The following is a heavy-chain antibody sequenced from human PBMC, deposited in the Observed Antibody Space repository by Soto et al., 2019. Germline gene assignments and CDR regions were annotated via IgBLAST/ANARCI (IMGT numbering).Heavy chain of an antibody. V-gene: IGHV4-4*02. CDR2: IHHSGST. CDR1: SASISSEQR. D-gene: IGHD6-19*01. Sequence: QMQLQESGPRLVKPSETLSLTCAVSSASISSEQRWSWVRQPPGKGLEWIGEIHHSGSTNNNPSLKIRVTLSVDKSNNQFSLNLSSVTAADTAVYYCARSFGWYAIDQWGQGTLVTVSS. J-gene: IGHJ4*02. CDR3: ARSFGWYAIDQ.